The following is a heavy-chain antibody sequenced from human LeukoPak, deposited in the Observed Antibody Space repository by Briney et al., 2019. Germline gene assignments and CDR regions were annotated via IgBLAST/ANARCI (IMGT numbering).Heavy chain of an antibody. V-gene: IGHV1-18*01. J-gene: IGHJ4*02. Sequence: GASVKVSCKASGYTFTSYGISWVRQAPGQGLEWMGWISAYNGNTNYAQKLQGRVTMTTDTSTSTAYMELRSLRSDDTAVYYCARVVPGYYGSGSTQDYWGQGTLVTVSS. CDR2: ISAYNGNT. CDR1: GYTFTSYG. D-gene: IGHD3-10*01. CDR3: ARVVPGYYGSGSTQDY.